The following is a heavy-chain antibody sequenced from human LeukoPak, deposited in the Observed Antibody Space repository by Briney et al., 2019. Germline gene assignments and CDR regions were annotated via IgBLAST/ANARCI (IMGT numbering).Heavy chain of an antibody. CDR2: ISSSSSTI. CDR3: AREGYYYDSSGGIDY. D-gene: IGHD3-22*01. Sequence: GGSLRLSCAASGFTFSSYSMNWVRQAPGKGLEWVSYISSSSSTIYYADSVKGRFTISRDNAKNSLYLQMNSLRAEDTAVYYCAREGYYYDSSGGIDYWGQGTLVTVSS. V-gene: IGHV3-48*01. CDR1: GFTFSSYS. J-gene: IGHJ4*02.